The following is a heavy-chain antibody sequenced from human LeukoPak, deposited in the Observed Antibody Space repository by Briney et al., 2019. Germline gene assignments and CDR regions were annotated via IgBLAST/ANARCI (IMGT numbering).Heavy chain of an antibody. CDR2: INHSGSI. D-gene: IGHD5-18*01. J-gene: IGHJ5*02. CDR3: ARILYSYGPYPFDP. Sequence: SETLSLTCAVYGGSFSGYYWSWIRQPPGKGLEWIGEINHSGSINYNPSLKSRVTISVDTSKNQFSLKLSSVTAADTAVYYCARILYSYGPYPFDPWGQGTLVTVSS. CDR1: GGSFSGYY. V-gene: IGHV4-34*01.